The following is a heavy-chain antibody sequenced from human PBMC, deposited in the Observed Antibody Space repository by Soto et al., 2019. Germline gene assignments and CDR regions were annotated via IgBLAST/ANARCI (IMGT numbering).Heavy chain of an antibody. CDR3: ARDVRRGYSGYGGMDV. J-gene: IGHJ6*02. D-gene: IGHD5-12*01. CDR2: IYSSGST. V-gene: IGHV4-30-4*01. CDR1: GGSISSGDYY. Sequence: SETLSLTCTVSGGSISSGDYYWRWIRQPPGKGLEWIGYIYSSGSTYYNPSLKSRVTISVDTSKNQFSLKLSSVTAADTAVYYCARDVRRGYSGYGGMDVWGQGTTVTAP.